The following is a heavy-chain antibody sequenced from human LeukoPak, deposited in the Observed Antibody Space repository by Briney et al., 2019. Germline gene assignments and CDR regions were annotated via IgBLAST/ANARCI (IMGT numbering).Heavy chain of an antibody. CDR3: ASFCRFGEIRCVDY. D-gene: IGHD3-10*01. Sequence: PGGSLRLSCAASGFTFSGSAMHWVRQASGKGLEWVGRIRSKANSYATAYAASVKGRFTISRDDSKNTAYLQRNSLKAEDTAVYYCASFCRFGEIRCVDYWGQGTLVTVSS. V-gene: IGHV3-73*01. J-gene: IGHJ4*02. CDR1: GFTFSGSA. CDR2: IRSKANSYAT.